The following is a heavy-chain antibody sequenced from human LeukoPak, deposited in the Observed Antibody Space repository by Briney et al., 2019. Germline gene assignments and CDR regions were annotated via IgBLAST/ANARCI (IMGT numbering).Heavy chain of an antibody. Sequence: GGFLRLSCAASGFTFSNAWMAWVRQAPGKGLVFVGRIRNKSDGGTADSADPLKGRFTISRDDSTNALYLQMNSLETEDTAVYYCTTWGGSFSRYWGQGTLVTVSS. CDR2: IRNKSDGGTA. CDR1: GFTFSNAW. V-gene: IGHV3-15*01. J-gene: IGHJ4*02. CDR3: TTWGGSFSRY. D-gene: IGHD1-26*01.